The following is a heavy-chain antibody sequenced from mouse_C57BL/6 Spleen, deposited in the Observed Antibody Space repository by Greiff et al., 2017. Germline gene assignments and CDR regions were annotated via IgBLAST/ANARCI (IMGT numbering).Heavy chain of an antibody. CDR3: ARDYYYGSPYAMDY. CDR1: GYTFTSYW. Sequence: QVQLQQPGAELVKPGASVKMSCKASGYTFTSYWITWVKQRPGQGLEWIGDIYPGSGSTNYNEKFKSKATLTVDTSSSTAYMQLSILTSEDSAVYYCARDYYYGSPYAMDYWGQGTSVTVSS. CDR2: IYPGSGST. J-gene: IGHJ4*01. V-gene: IGHV1-55*01. D-gene: IGHD1-1*01.